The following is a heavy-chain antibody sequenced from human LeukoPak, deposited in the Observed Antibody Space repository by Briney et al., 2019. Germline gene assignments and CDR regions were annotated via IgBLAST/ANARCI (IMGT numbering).Heavy chain of an antibody. D-gene: IGHD2-15*01. Sequence: PGGSLRLSCAASGFTFSDYYMSWIRQAPGKGLEWVSSISSSSSYIYYADSVKGRFTISRDNAKNSLYLQMNSLRAEDTAVYYCARDPPEMVVVAAGYWGQGTLVTVSS. V-gene: IGHV3-11*06. CDR2: ISSSSSYI. J-gene: IGHJ4*02. CDR3: ARDPPEMVVVAAGY. CDR1: GFTFSDYY.